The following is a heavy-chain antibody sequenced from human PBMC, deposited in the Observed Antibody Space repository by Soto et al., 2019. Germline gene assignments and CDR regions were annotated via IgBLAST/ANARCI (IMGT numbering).Heavy chain of an antibody. CDR1: GFTFDDYA. V-gene: IGHV3-9*01. D-gene: IGHD3-3*01. Sequence: PGGSLRLSCAASGFTFDDYAMHWVRQAPGKGLEWVSGISWNSGSIGYADSVKGRFTISRDNAKNSLYLQMNSLRAEDTALYYFSKGSGPPPRYYDFWSGYPINYYYYMDVWGKGTTVTVSS. CDR2: ISWNSGSI. J-gene: IGHJ6*03. CDR3: SKGSGPPPRYYDFWSGYPINYYYYMDV.